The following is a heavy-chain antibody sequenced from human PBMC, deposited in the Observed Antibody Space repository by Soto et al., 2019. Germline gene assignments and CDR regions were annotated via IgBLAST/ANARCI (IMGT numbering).Heavy chain of an antibody. CDR2: IYYSGSA. CDR1: GGSITSSSHY. Sequence: QLQLQESGPGLVKPSETLSLTCTVSGGSITSSSHYWGWIRQPPGKGLVWIGSIYYSGSAYYNPSLKSRVTISVDTSKNQLSLTLSSVTAADTDVYFCARRFEYFHHWGQVTLVTVSS. J-gene: IGHJ1*01. CDR3: ARRFEYFHH. V-gene: IGHV4-39*01.